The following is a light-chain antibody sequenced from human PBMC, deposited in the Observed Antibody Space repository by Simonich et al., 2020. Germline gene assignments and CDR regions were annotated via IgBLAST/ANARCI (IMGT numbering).Light chain of an antibody. CDR3: MQSIQLPMYT. V-gene: IGKV2D-29*02. J-gene: IGKJ2*01. CDR1: QSLLHSDGKTY. Sequence: DIVMTQTPLSLSVTPGQPASISCKSSQSLLHSDGKTYLYWYLQKPGQSPQLLHNEVSNRFSGVPDRFSGSGSGTDFTLKISRVEAEDVGVYYCMQSIQLPMYTFGQGTKLEIK. CDR2: EVS.